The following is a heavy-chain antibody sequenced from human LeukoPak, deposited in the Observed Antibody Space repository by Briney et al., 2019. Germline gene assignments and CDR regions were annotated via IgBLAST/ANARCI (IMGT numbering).Heavy chain of an antibody. D-gene: IGHD4-17*01. CDR3: ARDRSTVTTWLPDS. Sequence: GGSLRLSCAASGFSFSSYGMNWVRPAPGKGLEWVSSITSSSSYLYYADSVKGRFTVSRDNAKNSLYLQMHSLRAEDTAVYYCARDRSTVTTWLPDSCGQGNRVTVSS. J-gene: IGHJ4*02. CDR1: GFSFSSYG. CDR2: ITSSSSYL. V-gene: IGHV3-21*06.